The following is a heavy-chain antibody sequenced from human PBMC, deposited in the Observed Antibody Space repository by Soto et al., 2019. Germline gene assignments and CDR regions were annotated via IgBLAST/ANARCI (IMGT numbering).Heavy chain of an antibody. V-gene: IGHV4-39*01. Sequence: SETLSLTCTVSGGSISSSSYYWGWIRQPPGKGLEWIGSIYYSGSTYYNPSLKSRVTISVDTSKNQFSLKLSSVTAADTAVYYCARLRYFDWLLFVTVDYWGQGTLVTVSS. CDR2: IYYSGST. J-gene: IGHJ4*02. CDR1: GGSISSSSYY. CDR3: ARLRYFDWLLFVTVDY. D-gene: IGHD3-9*01.